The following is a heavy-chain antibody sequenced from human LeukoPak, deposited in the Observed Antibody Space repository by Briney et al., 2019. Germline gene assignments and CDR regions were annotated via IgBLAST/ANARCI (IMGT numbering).Heavy chain of an antibody. D-gene: IGHD2-2*01. CDR3: ARAFLYCSSTSCQGSMATRSLDY. CDR1: GGSISSGGYY. V-gene: IGHV4-31*03. Sequence: SETLSLTCTVSGGSISSGGYYWSWIRQHPGKGLEWIGYIYYSGSTYYNPSLKSRVTISVDTSKNQFSLKLSSVTAADTAVYYCARAFLYCSSTSCQGSMATRSLDYWGQGTLVTVSS. CDR2: IYYSGST. J-gene: IGHJ4*02.